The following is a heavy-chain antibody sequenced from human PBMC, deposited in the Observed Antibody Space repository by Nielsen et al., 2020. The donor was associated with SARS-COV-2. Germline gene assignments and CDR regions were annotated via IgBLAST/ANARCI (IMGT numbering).Heavy chain of an antibody. CDR2: VSGDVAHTT. D-gene: IGHD5-12*01. CDR1: GFTFDDYG. CDR3: ARDGRIGYGVYLDY. Sequence: GESLKISCAASGFTFDDYGMIWVRQTAGKGLEWVSAVSGDVAHTTYYADSVKGRFTISRDNSKNTLYLQMNGLRAEDTATYYCARDGRIGYGVYLDYWGQGTPVTVSS. V-gene: IGHV3-23*01. J-gene: IGHJ4*02.